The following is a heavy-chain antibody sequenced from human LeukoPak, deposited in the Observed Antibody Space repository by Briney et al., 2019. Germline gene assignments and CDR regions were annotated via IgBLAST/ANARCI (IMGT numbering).Heavy chain of an antibody. D-gene: IGHD4-17*01. V-gene: IGHV3-15*01. CDR2: IKSEISGGTT. J-gene: IGHJ3*02. Sequence: GGSLRLSCATCGIINARRRSERKAPGKGREWVCSIKSEISGGTTYYAAPVKGRFTISRDESESNLYLQMDSLQTEDTAVYYCVTDDYGDSRGTGESDAFDIWGQGTMVTVSS. CDR1: GIINAR. CDR3: VTDDYGDSRGTGESDAFDI.